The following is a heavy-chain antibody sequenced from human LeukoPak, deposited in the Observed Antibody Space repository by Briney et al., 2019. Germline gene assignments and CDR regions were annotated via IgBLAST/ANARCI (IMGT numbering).Heavy chain of an antibody. V-gene: IGHV1-2*06. CDR3: ARDYCSSTSCLFDY. J-gene: IGHJ4*02. CDR2: INPNSGDT. Sequence: ASVKVSCKASGYTFTSYYMHWVRQAPGQGLEWMGRINPNSGDTNYAQKFQGRVTMTRDTSISTAYVELSRLRSDDTAVYYCARDYCSSTSCLFDYWGQGTLVTVSS. D-gene: IGHD2-2*01. CDR1: GYTFTSYY.